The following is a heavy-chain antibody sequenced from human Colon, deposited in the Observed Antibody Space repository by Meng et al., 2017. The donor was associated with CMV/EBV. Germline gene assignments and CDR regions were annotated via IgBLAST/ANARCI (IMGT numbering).Heavy chain of an antibody. CDR1: GFPFRGPY. CDR2: TRNNASSYST. J-gene: IGHJ1*01. Sequence: SGFPFRGPYMDWVRPAPGQGPEWVCRTRNNASSYSTEYAASVKGRFTISRDDSRNSLYLEMNCLKTEDTAVYYCTRLVKTPRGGIQHWGQGTLVTVSS. D-gene: IGHD2-21*01. V-gene: IGHV3-72*01. CDR3: TRLVKTPRGGIQH.